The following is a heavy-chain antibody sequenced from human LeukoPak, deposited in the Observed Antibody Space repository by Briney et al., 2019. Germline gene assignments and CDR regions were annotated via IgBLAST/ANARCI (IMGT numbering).Heavy chain of an antibody. V-gene: IGHV3-33*01. Sequence: PGGSLRLSCAASGFSFSNYDMHSVRQAPGKGLEWVAVIWYHGSNKYYADSVKGRFTISRDNSKNTLYLQMNSLRVEDTAVDYCARGDPTVTTKQNLDYWGQGTLVTVSS. D-gene: IGHD4-17*01. J-gene: IGHJ4*02. CDR1: GFSFSNYD. CDR3: ARGDPTVTTKQNLDY. CDR2: IWYHGSNK.